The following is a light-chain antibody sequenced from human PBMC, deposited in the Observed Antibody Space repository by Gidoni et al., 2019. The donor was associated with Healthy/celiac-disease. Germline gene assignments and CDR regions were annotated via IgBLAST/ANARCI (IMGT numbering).Light chain of an antibody. CDR2: GAS. CDR3: QQYGSAPAAVT. J-gene: IGKJ3*01. V-gene: IGKV3-20*01. Sequence: EIVLTQSPGTLSLSPGERATLSFRASQSVSSSYLAWYQQKPGQAPRLLIYGASSRATGIPDRFSGSGSGTDFTLTISRLEPEDFAVYYCQQYGSAPAAVTFGPGTKVDIK. CDR1: QSVSSSY.